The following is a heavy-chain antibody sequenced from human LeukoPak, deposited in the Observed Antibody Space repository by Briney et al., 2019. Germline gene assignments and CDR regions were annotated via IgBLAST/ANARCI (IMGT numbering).Heavy chain of an antibody. CDR1: GGSISQYW. CDR3: ARDAVTGRGFRNCFDL. J-gene: IGHJ5*02. Sequence: PSETLSLTCPHYGGSISQYWWILLDQPPGKGLEWIGEINHSGSTNYNPSLRSRVTMSVDTSKNRFSLKLNSVTAADTAVSYCARDAVTGRGFRNCFDLWGQGTLVTVSS. CDR2: INHSGST. V-gene: IGHV4-34*01. D-gene: IGHD3-9*01.